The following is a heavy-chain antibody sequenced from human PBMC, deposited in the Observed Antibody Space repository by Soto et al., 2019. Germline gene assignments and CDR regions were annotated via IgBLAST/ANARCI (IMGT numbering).Heavy chain of an antibody. CDR1: GFTFNSYA. J-gene: IGHJ4*02. CDR3: VKEGYMRSDWYGQFDY. D-gene: IGHD6-19*01. Sequence: LRLSCSASGFTFNSYAMHWVRQAPGKGLEFVSAISSYGADTYYADSVKGRFAISRDNSKNTLYLQMSSLRAEDTALYYCVKEGYMRSDWYGQFDYWGQGALVTVSS. V-gene: IGHV3-64D*06. CDR2: ISSYGADT.